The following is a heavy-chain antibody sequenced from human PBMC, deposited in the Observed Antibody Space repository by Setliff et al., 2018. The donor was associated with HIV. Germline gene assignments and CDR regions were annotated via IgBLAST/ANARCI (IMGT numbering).Heavy chain of an antibody. J-gene: IGHJ4*02. Sequence: PSETLSLTCTVSGGSISSHYWSWIRQPPGKGLEWLAKTYYSGSTSSNPSLQSRVTISLDTSRSQVSLKLNAVTAADTAVYYCATGAGHSINWPFDYWGQGTLVTVSS. V-gene: IGHV4-59*11. CDR3: ATGAGHSINWPFDY. CDR2: TYYSGST. CDR1: GGSISSHY. D-gene: IGHD6-13*01.